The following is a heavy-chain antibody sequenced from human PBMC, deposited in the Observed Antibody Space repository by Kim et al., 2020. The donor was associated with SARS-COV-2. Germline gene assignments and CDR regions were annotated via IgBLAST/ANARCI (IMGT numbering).Heavy chain of an antibody. CDR2: ST. Sequence: STNYADTVKGRFTISRDNAKNTLYLKMNRLIAEDTAVYSCARAKNHGMDVWGQGTTVTVSS. J-gene: IGHJ6*02. V-gene: IGHV3-74*01. CDR3: ARAKNHGMDV.